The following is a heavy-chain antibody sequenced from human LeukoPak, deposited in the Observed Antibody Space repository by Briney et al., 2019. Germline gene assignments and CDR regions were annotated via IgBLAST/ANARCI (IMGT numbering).Heavy chain of an antibody. Sequence: PGGSLRLSCAASGFSFSSYAMHWVRQAPGKGLEWVALIWSDGSNRHYADSVKGRFTISRENSKNTLHLQMNSLRADDTAVYYCARDTIAAYYFDFWGRGTLATVSS. CDR3: ARDTIAAYYFDF. J-gene: IGHJ4*02. V-gene: IGHV3-33*01. CDR2: IWSDGSNR. D-gene: IGHD5-12*01. CDR1: GFSFSSYA.